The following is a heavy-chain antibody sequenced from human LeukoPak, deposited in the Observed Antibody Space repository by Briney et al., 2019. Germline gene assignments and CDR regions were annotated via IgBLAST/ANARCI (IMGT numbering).Heavy chain of an antibody. CDR2: ISYDGSNK. D-gene: IGHD2-2*01. CDR1: GFAFSSFG. Sequence: PGRSLRLCCAASGFAFSSFGMHWVRQAPGKGLEWVAVISYDGSNKYYADSVKGRFTISRDNSKNTLYLQMNSLRAEDTAVYYCARVTYYAPGYGMDVWGQGTTVTVSS. V-gene: IGHV3-33*01. CDR3: ARVTYYAPGYGMDV. J-gene: IGHJ6*02.